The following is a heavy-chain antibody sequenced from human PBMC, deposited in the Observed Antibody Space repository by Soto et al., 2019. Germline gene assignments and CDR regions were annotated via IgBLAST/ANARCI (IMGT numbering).Heavy chain of an antibody. D-gene: IGHD5-12*01. CDR3: VRGEMATGPGGYLLDY. CDR1: GGSISSYY. CDR2: IYYSGST. Sequence: NPSETLSLTCTVSGGSISSYYWSWIQQPPGKGLEWIGYIYYSGSTNYNPSLKSRVTISVDTSKNQFSLKLSSVTAADTAVYYCVRGEMATGPGGYLLDYSAQGSLVIGSS. J-gene: IGHJ4*02. V-gene: IGHV4-59*01.